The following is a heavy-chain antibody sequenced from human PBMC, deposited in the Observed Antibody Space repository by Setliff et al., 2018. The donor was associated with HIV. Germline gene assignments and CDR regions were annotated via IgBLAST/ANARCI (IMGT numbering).Heavy chain of an antibody. V-gene: IGHV3-30*03. CDR2: ISYDGSNK. J-gene: IGHJ4*02. D-gene: IGHD6-19*01. CDR1: GFTFSNYG. Sequence: GESLKISCGASGFTFSNYGMHWVRQAPGKGLEWVAFISYDGSNKNYVDSVKGRFTVSRDKSKNTLYLQMNSLRAEDTAVYFCARVIAVAGTMGYYFDSWGQGTLVTVSS. CDR3: ARVIAVAGTMGYYFDS.